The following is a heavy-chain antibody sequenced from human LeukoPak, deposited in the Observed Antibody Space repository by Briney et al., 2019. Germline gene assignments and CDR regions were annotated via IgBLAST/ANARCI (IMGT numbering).Heavy chain of an antibody. CDR3: AAGFYYFDY. Sequence: SETLSLTCTVSGGSISSYYWNWIRQPPGKGLEWIGYIYYSGTTNYNPSLKSRVTTLVDTSKNQFSLKLSSVTAADTAVHYCAAGFYYFDYWGQGTLVTVSS. CDR2: IYYSGTT. D-gene: IGHD3-10*01. J-gene: IGHJ4*02. CDR1: GGSISSYY. V-gene: IGHV4-59*01.